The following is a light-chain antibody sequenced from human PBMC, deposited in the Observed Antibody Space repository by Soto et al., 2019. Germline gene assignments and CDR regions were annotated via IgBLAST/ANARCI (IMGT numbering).Light chain of an antibody. CDR1: QALSNY. CDR3: QQANSFPLT. Sequence: DIQLTQSPSVLSASVVDTFTITFRASQALSNYLAWYQQKPGKAPDLLIYSASTLQSGVPSRFSGSGSETEFSLTIRALQPEDFATYYCQQANSFPLTFGQGTRLEIK. V-gene: IGKV1-9*01. CDR2: SAS. J-gene: IGKJ5*01.